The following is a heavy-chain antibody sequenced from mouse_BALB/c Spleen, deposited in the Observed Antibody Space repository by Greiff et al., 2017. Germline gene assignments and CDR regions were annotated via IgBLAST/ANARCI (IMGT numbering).Heavy chain of an antibody. CDR2: ISNGGGST. J-gene: IGHJ3*01. V-gene: IGHV5-12-2*01. Sequence: EVKLMESGGGLVQPGGSLKLSCAASGFTFSSYTMSWVRQTPEKRLEWVAYISNGGGSTYYPDTVKGRFTISRDNAKNTLYLQMSSLKSEDTAMYYFAREEASASAADWFDYWGQGTPVTVSA. CDR1: GFTFSSYT. CDR3: AREEASASAADWFDY. D-gene: IGHD6-1*01.